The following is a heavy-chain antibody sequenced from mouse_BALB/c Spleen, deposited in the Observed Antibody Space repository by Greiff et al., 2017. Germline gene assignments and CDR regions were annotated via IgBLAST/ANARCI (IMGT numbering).Heavy chain of an antibody. CDR2: ISYDGSN. D-gene: IGHD2-1*01. Sequence: ESGPGLVKPSQSLSLTCSVTGYSITSGYYWNWIRQFPGNKLEWMGYISYDGSNNYNPSLKNRISITRDTSKNQFFLKLNSVTTEDTATYYCARRDGNYVYYARDYWGQGTSVTVSS. CDR1: GYSITSGYY. V-gene: IGHV3-6*02. CDR3: ARRDGNYVYYARDY. J-gene: IGHJ4*01.